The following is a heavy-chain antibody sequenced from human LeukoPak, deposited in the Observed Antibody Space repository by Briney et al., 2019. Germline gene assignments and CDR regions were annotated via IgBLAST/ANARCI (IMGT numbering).Heavy chain of an antibody. J-gene: IGHJ4*02. Sequence: SETLSLTCAVSGGSISSSNWWSWVRQPPGKGLEWIGEIYHSGSTNYNPSLKSRVTISVDKSKNQFSLKLSSVTAADTAVYYCATEGAYGTSFDYWGQGTLVAVSS. V-gene: IGHV4-4*02. D-gene: IGHD4-17*01. CDR3: ATEGAYGTSFDY. CDR2: IYHSGST. CDR1: GGSISSSNW.